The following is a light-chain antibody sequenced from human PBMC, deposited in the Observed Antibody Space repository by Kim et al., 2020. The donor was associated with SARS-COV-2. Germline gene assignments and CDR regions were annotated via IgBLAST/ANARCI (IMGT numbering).Light chain of an antibody. CDR1: NLGGRH. J-gene: IGLJ2*01. CDR3: QAWDNNAAI. Sequence: SYELTQPPSVSVSPGQTATIPCSGDNLGGRHVSWYQQRPGQTPVLVMYQDIERPSGIPDRFSGSNSGNTATLTISGTQAMDEADYYCQAWDNNAAIFGGGTKLTVL. V-gene: IGLV3-1*01. CDR2: QDI.